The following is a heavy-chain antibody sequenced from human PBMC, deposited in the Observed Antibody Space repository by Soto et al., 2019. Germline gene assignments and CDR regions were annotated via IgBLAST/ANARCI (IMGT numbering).Heavy chain of an antibody. V-gene: IGHV3-11*01. J-gene: IGHJ4*02. CDR1: GFTFSDYY. CDR3: AKSFSSNWYDYFNS. Sequence: PGGSLRLSCAASGFTFSDYYMSWIRQAPGKGLEWVSYISSSGSTIYYADSVKGRFTISRDNAKNSLYLQMNSLRAEDTAVYYCAKSFSSNWYDYFNSWGQGSLVTVSS. CDR2: ISSSGSTI. D-gene: IGHD6-13*01.